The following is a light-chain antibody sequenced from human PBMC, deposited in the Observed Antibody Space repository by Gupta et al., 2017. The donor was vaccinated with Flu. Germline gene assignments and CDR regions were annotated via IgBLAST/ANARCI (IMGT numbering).Light chain of an antibody. CDR1: ESIRNY. CDR3: QQRSNWLWT. J-gene: IGKJ1*01. CDR2: DAF. V-gene: IGKV3-11*01. Sequence: EVALTQSPATLSLSPGERATLFCRANESIRNYVAWYQHKPGQPPRLLIHDAFRRATGIPARFSGRGSGTDFTLTISSLDPEDFAVYYCQQRSNWLWTFGQGTKVEVK.